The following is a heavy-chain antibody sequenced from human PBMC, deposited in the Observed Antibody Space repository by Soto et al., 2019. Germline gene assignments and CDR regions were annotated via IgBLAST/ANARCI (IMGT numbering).Heavy chain of an antibody. J-gene: IGHJ6*02. Sequence: ETLSPACTVSGAPVSNYYWSWIRQPAGKGLEWIGYIYYSGSTNYNPSLKSLVTISVDTSKNQFSLKLRSVTAADTAVYYCARELASPMVNDYYYYYGMDVWGQGTKVTVYS. CDR1: GAPVSNYY. CDR2: IYYSGST. D-gene: IGHD3-10*01. V-gene: IGHV4-59*02. CDR3: ARELASPMVNDYYYYYGMDV.